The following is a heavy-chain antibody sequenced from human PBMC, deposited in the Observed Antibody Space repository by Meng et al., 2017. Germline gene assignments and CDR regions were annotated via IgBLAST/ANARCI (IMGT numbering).Heavy chain of an antibody. D-gene: IGHD2-15*01. Sequence: SETLCLTCTASGCSFSSISYNWVWIRQPPGRGLEWFGSIYYSVRTYYNPSLNSRVTMLVDTSKNPFALKLSSVTVAETAVYYCSRDQAEKLWRGGGWYVWDYYNYGMDVWGQGTTVTVSS. V-gene: IGHV4-39*06. J-gene: IGHJ6*02. CDR3: SRDQAEKLWRGGGWYVWDYYNYGMDV. CDR2: IYYSVRT. CDR1: GCSFSSISYN.